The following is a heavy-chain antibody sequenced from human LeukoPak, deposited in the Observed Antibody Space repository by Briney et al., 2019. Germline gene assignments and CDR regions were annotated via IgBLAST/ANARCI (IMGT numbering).Heavy chain of an antibody. D-gene: IGHD2-2*01. J-gene: IGHJ2*01. V-gene: IGHV3-33*01. CDR1: GFTFSHYG. Sequence: GESLKISCAASGFTFSHYGMHWVRQAPGRGLEWVAIVWPDGNKKLYADPVKGRFIISKDNSQNTLHLEMNSLRTDDTAVYYCVVVVVPAAIWQFDLWGRGTLVTVSS. CDR2: VWPDGNKK. CDR3: VVVVVPAAIWQFDL.